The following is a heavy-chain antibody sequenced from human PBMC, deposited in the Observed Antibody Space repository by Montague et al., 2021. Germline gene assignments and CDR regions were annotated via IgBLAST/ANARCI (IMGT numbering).Heavy chain of an antibody. CDR2: VSHGGRT. V-gene: IGHV4-38-2*02. CDR3: ARERDRYYYMDI. J-gene: IGHJ6*03. CDR1: RSLITSDYY. Sequence: SETLSLTCTVSRSLITSDYYWGWIRQPPGKLLEWMGSVSHGGRTYYNSSLKSRVTISVDTSNNNFSLMLTYVTAADTAMYYCARERDRYYYMDIWGKGTTITVSS.